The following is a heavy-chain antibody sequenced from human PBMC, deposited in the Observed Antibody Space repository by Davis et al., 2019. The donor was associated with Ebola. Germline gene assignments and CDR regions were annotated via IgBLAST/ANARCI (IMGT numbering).Heavy chain of an antibody. CDR3: ATVKPYYSSEFDY. D-gene: IGHD2/OR15-2a*01. CDR2: MNPNSDNT. J-gene: IGHJ4*02. Sequence: ASVKVSCKASGYTFTGYYMHWVRQAPGQGLEWMGWMNPNSDNTGYAQKFQGRVTMTRNTSISTAYMELSSLRSEDTAVYYCATVKPYYSSEFDYWGQGTLVTVSS. CDR1: GYTFTGYY. V-gene: IGHV1-8*02.